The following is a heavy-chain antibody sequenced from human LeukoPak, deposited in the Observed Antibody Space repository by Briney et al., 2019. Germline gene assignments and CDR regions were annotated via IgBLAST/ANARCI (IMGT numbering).Heavy chain of an antibody. CDR3: ARGEGHNSGSYLN. Sequence: PGRSLRLSCAASGFSFSSYAVHWVRQAPGKGLEWVAVISYDGSNKYYADSVKGRFTISRDNSKNTLYLQMNSLRAGDAAVYYCARGEGHNSGSYLNWGQGTLVTVSS. CDR2: ISYDGSNK. D-gene: IGHD3-22*01. CDR1: GFSFSSYA. V-gene: IGHV3-30-3*01. J-gene: IGHJ4*02.